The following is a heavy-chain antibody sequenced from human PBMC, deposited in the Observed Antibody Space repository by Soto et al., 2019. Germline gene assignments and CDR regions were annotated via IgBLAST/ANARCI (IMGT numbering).Heavy chain of an antibody. CDR1: RFSISSYA. Sequence: EVQLLESGGGLVQPGGSLRLSCAASRFSISSYAMSWVRQAPGKGLEWVSAISGSGSSTSYADSVKGRVTISRDNSKNTLYLQMNSPRGEDTATYYCAKEHDLWSGLESSLEVWGQGTTVTVSS. J-gene: IGHJ6*02. CDR3: AKEHDLWSGLESSLEV. CDR2: ISGSGSST. V-gene: IGHV3-23*01. D-gene: IGHD3-3*01.